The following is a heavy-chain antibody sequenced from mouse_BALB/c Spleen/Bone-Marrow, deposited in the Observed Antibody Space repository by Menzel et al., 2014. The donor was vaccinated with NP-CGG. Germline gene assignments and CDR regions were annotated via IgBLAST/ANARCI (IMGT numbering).Heavy chain of an antibody. J-gene: IGHJ3*01. CDR3: IRPCDGYYAWFAY. CDR2: ISSDSTAI. Sequence: EVKLMESGGGLVQPGGSRKLSCAASGFTFSSFGMHWVRQAPEKGLEWVAYISSDSTAIYYADTVKGRFTISRDNPKNTLFLQMPSLRSEDTAMYYCIRPCDGYYAWFAYWGQGTLVTVSA. D-gene: IGHD2-3*01. CDR1: GFTFSSFG. V-gene: IGHV5-17*02.